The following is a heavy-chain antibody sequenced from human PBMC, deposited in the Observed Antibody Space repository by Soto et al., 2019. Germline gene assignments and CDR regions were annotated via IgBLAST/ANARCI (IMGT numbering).Heavy chain of an antibody. CDR3: ARVRIAARLDYYYYGMDV. J-gene: IGHJ6*02. Sequence: ASVKVSCKASGYTFTSYYMHWVRQAPGQGLEWMGIINPSGGSTSYAQKFQGRVTMTRDTSTSTVYMELSSLRSEDTAVYYCARVRIAARLDYYYYGMDVWGQGTTVTVSS. D-gene: IGHD6-6*01. V-gene: IGHV1-46*01. CDR2: INPSGGST. CDR1: GYTFTSYY.